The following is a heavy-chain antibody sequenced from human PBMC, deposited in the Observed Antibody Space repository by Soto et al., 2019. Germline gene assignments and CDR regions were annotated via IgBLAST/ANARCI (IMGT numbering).Heavy chain of an antibody. J-gene: IGHJ4*02. CDR2: TYYRSKWYN. Sequence: SQTLSLTCAISGDSVSSNSAALNLIRQSPSRGLEWLGRTYYRSKWYNDYAVSVKSRITINPDTSKNQFSLQLNSVTPEDTAVYYCARGGHLYSSSRTSGEFDYWGQGTLVTVSS. CDR1: GDSVSSNSAA. CDR3: ARGGHLYSSSRTSGEFDY. V-gene: IGHV6-1*01. D-gene: IGHD6-13*01.